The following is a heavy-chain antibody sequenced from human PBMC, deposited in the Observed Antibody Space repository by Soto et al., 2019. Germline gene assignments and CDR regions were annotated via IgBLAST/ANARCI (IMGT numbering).Heavy chain of an antibody. CDR2: IYHTGSA. Sequence: QVQLQESGPGLVKPSQTLSLTCTVSGGSISSADYYWTWFRQPPGKGLEWVGYIYHTGSAYYNPSLKSRLSIAIDTSRDQFSLKLSSVTVADTAVYYCATHPYYDYYSGDYVDSWGQGTLITVSS. J-gene: IGHJ4*02. D-gene: IGHD3-3*01. CDR3: ATHPYYDYYSGDYVDS. V-gene: IGHV4-30-4*01. CDR1: GGSISSADYY.